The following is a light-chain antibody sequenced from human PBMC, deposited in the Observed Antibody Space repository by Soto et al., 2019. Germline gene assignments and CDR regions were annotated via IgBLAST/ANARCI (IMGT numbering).Light chain of an antibody. V-gene: IGLV2-14*01. CDR2: GVS. Sequence: QSALTQPASVSGSPGQSITISCTGTSSDIGGYNYVSWYQQHPGKAPKLMIYGVSNRPSGVSGRFFGSKSGNTASLTISGLQPEEEADYYCSSYRSSIIPVVFGGGTKLTVL. J-gene: IGLJ2*01. CDR3: SSYRSSIIPVV. CDR1: SSDIGGYNY.